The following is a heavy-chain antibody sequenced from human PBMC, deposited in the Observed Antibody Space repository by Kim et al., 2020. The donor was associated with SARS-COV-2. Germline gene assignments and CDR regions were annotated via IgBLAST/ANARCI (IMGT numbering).Heavy chain of an antibody. J-gene: IGHJ6*02. Sequence: KGRLTISRDNAKNTLYLQMNSLRAEDTAVYYCARGPSGLWFGEFVYGMDVWGQGTTVTVSS. D-gene: IGHD3-10*01. V-gene: IGHV3-74*01. CDR3: ARGPSGLWFGEFVYGMDV.